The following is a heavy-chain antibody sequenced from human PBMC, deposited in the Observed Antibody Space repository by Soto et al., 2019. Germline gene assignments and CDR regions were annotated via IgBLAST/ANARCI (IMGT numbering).Heavy chain of an antibody. CDR1: GFTVSSNY. CDR2: IYSGGST. Sequence: EVQLVESGGGLVQPGGSLRLSCAASGFTVSSNYMSWVRQAPGRGLEWVSVIYSGGSTYYADSVKGRFTISRDNSRNTLYLHMNSLRAEDTAVYYCEREQGYDRSGYYYDYWGQGTLVTVSS. J-gene: IGHJ4*02. V-gene: IGHV3-66*01. CDR3: EREQGYDRSGYYYDY. D-gene: IGHD3-22*01.